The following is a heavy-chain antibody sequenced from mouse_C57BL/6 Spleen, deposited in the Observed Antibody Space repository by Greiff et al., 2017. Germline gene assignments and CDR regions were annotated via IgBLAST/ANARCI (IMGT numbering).Heavy chain of an antibody. V-gene: IGHV1-15*01. J-gene: IGHJ2*01. CDR3: TRGNLHYFDY. CDR1: GYTFTDYE. CDR2: IDPETGGT. Sequence: QVQLQQSGAELVRPGASVTLSCKASGYTFTDYEMHWVKQTPVHGLEWIGAIDPETGGTAYNQKFKGKAILTADKSSSTAYMELRSLTSEDSAVYYCTRGNLHYFDYRGQGTTLTVSS.